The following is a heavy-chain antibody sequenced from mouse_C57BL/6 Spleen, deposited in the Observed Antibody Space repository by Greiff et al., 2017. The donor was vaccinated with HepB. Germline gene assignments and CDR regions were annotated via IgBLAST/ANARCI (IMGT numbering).Heavy chain of an antibody. V-gene: IGHV1-82*01. J-gene: IGHJ2*01. D-gene: IGHD1-1*01. CDR1: GYAFSSSW. CDR2: IYPGDGDT. Sequence: QVQLKESGPELVKPGASVKISCKASGYAFSSSWMNWVKQRPGKGLEWIGRIYPGDGDTNYNGKFKGKATLTADKSSSTAYMQLSSLTSEDSAVYFCARADGSSFYYFDYWGQGTTLTVSS. CDR3: ARADGSSFYYFDY.